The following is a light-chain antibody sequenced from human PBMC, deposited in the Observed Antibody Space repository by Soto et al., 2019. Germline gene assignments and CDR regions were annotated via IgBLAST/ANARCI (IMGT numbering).Light chain of an antibody. CDR3: QQYKNCPPLT. CDR2: GAF. V-gene: IGKV3-15*01. Sequence: EIVMTQSPATLSVSPGETATLSCRASQSVSYNLAWYQQKPGQGPRLLIYGAFTRATGIPARFSGSGSGTEFALTLSSLHLEDVDFYFCQQYKNCPPLTFGGGTKVEIK. J-gene: IGKJ4*01. CDR1: QSVSYN.